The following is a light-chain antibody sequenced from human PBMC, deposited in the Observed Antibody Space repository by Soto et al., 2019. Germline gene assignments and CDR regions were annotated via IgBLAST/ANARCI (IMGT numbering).Light chain of an antibody. J-gene: IGKJ2*01. CDR1: LSISSW. Sequence: DIQMTQSPPTLSASVGDTVSITCRASLSISSWLAWYQQKPGKAPKILIYEASNLKSDVPPRFSGSGSGTDFTLTINGLQPDDFATYYCQQYDRFPYSFGPGTRLEIK. V-gene: IGKV1-5*03. CDR3: QQYDRFPYS. CDR2: EAS.